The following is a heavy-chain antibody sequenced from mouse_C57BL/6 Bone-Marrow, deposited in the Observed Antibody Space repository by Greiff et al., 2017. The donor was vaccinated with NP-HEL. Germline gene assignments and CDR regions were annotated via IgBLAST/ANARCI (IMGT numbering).Heavy chain of an antibody. Sequence: QVQLQQSGPGLVQPSQSLSITCTVSGFSLTSYGVHWVRQSPGKGLEWLGVIWSGGSTDYNAAFISSLSISKDNSKSQVFFKMHSLQADDTAIYYCARGSRDGYDHWGQGTTLTVSS. V-gene: IGHV2-2*01. J-gene: IGHJ2*01. CDR3: ARGSRDGYDH. CDR2: IWSGGST. CDR1: GFSLTSYG. D-gene: IGHD2-3*01.